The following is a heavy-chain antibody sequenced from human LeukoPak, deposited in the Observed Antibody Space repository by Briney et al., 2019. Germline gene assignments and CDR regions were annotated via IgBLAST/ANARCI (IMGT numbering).Heavy chain of an antibody. Sequence: SVKVSCKASGGTFSSYAISWVRQAPGQGLEWMGGIIPIFGTANYAQKFQGRVTVTADESTSTAYMELSSLRSEDTAVYYCARDPVYYGSGSSYYYYYGMDVWGQGTTVTVSS. CDR3: ARDPVYYGSGSSYYYYYGMDV. D-gene: IGHD3-10*01. V-gene: IGHV1-69*13. J-gene: IGHJ6*02. CDR1: GGTFSSYA. CDR2: IIPIFGTA.